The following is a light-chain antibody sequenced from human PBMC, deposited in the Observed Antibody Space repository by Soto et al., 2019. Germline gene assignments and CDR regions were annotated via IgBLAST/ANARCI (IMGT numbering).Light chain of an antibody. CDR1: QTISNY. CDR2: STS. J-gene: IGKJ1*01. Sequence: DIQLTQSPSSLSASVGDRVSITCRTSQTISNYLNWYHHRPGQAPKLLIYSTSNLQGGVPSRFSGGGAGTEFTLTISSLQPEDFATYYCQQGSSFPWTFGQGTKVEIK. V-gene: IGKV1-39*01. CDR3: QQGSSFPWT.